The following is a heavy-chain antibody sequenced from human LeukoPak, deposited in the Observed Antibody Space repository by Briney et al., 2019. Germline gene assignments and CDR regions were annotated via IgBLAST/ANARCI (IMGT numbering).Heavy chain of an antibody. J-gene: IGHJ4*02. CDR3: AKLGAYSSSWYGFFDY. Sequence: GESLKISCKGSGYSFSNYWIGWVRQMPGKGLEWMGIIYPGESETRYSPSVQGQVTISADKSITTAYLQWSSLKASDTAMYYCAKLGAYSSSWYGFFDYWGQGNLVAVSS. CDR1: GYSFSNYW. CDR2: IYPGESET. V-gene: IGHV5-51*01. D-gene: IGHD6-13*01.